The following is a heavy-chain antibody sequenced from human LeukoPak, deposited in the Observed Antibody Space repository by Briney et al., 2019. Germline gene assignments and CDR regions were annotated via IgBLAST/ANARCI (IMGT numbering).Heavy chain of an antibody. Sequence: GASVKVSCKASGYTFTSYDINWVRQATGQGLEWMGWMNPNGGNTGYAQKFQGRVTITRNTSIRTAYMELSSLRSEDTAVYYCASGYCSGGSCGLYYYYYYMDVWGKGTTVTVSS. D-gene: IGHD2-15*01. CDR2: MNPNGGNT. J-gene: IGHJ6*03. CDR3: ASGYCSGGSCGLYYYYYYMDV. V-gene: IGHV1-8*03. CDR1: GYTFTSYD.